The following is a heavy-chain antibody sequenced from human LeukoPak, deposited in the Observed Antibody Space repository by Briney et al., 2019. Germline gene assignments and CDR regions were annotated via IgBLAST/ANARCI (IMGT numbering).Heavy chain of an antibody. V-gene: IGHV3-23*01. CDR3: AKGPPSGSYYAGFDY. D-gene: IGHD1-26*01. CDR2: ISGSGGST. J-gene: IGHJ4*02. Sequence: GGSLRLSCAASGFTFSSYAMSWVRQAPGEGLEWVSAISGSGGSTYYADSVKGRFTISRDNSKNTLYLQMNSLRAEDTAVYYCAKGPPSGSYYAGFDYWGQGTLVTVSS. CDR1: GFTFSSYA.